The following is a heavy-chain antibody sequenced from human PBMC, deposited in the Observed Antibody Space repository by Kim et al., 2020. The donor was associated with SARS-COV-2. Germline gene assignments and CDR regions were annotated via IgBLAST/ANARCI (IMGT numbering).Heavy chain of an antibody. Sequence: GGSLRLSCAASGFTFSSYGMHWVRQAPGKGLEWVAVISYDGSNKYYADSVKGRFTISRDNSKNTLYLQMNSLRAEDTAVYYCARELEYYYGSGRHYYYGMDVWGQGTTVTVSS. CDR3: ARELEYYYGSGRHYYYGMDV. CDR1: GFTFSSYG. CDR2: ISYDGSNK. V-gene: IGHV3-33*05. D-gene: IGHD3-10*01. J-gene: IGHJ6*02.